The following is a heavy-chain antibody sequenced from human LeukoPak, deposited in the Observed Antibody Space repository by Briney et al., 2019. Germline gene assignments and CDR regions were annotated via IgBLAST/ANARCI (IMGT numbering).Heavy chain of an antibody. CDR1: GFTFSSYS. Sequence: GGSLRLSCAASGFTFSSYSVNWVRQAPGKGLEWVSYISISSSNIYYADSVKGRFTISRDNAKYSLYVQMNSLRAEDTAVYYSAGERGGDFDWLTPTYYIDYWGQGTLVTVSS. CDR2: ISISSSNI. D-gene: IGHD3-9*01. CDR3: AGERGGDFDWLTPTYYIDY. J-gene: IGHJ4*02. V-gene: IGHV3-48*01.